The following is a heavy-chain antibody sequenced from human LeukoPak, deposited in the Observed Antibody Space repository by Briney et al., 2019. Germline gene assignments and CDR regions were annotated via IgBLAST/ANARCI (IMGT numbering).Heavy chain of an antibody. CDR2: INHSGST. J-gene: IGHJ3*02. CDR3: ARGGSDYYDSSDAFDI. CDR1: GGSFSGYY. V-gene: IGHV4-34*01. Sequence: SETLSLTCAVYGGSFSGYYWSWIRQPPGKGLGWIGEINHSGSTNYNPSLKSRVTISVDTSKNQFSLKLSSVTAADTAVYYCARGGSDYYDSSDAFDIWGQGTMVTVSS. D-gene: IGHD3-22*01.